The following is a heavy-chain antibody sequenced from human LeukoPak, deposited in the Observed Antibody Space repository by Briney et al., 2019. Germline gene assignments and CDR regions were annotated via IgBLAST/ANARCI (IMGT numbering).Heavy chain of an antibody. Sequence: SETLALTCTVSGGSISSYYWSWIRQPPGKGLEWIGYIYYSGSTNYNPSLKSRVTISVDTSKNQFSLKLSSVTAADTAVYYCARAYYYDSSGYHYWGQGTLVTVAS. D-gene: IGHD3-22*01. CDR2: IYYSGST. V-gene: IGHV4-59*01. J-gene: IGHJ4*02. CDR1: GGSISSYY. CDR3: ARAYYYDSSGYHY.